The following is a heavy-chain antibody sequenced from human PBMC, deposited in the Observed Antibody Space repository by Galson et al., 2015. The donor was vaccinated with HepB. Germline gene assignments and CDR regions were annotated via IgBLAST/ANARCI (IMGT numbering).Heavy chain of an antibody. CDR3: AIAPYDYIWGSYRSAAFDI. J-gene: IGHJ3*02. D-gene: IGHD3-16*02. CDR2: IIPSLGTA. CDR1: GGSFSTHA. V-gene: IGHV1-69*13. Sequence: SVKVSCKASGGSFSTHAISWVRQAPGQGLEWMGGIIPSLGTANYAQKFQDRVTIIADESTNTAYMELSSLRSEDAAVYYCAIAPYDYIWGSYRSAAFDIWGQGTMVTVSS.